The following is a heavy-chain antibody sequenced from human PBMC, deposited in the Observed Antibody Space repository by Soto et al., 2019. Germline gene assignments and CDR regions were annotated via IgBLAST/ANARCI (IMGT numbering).Heavy chain of an antibody. CDR2: IYSGGST. CDR1: GFTVSSNY. CDR3: ARDLKQWLVDLGGYYYYYGMDV. Sequence: GGSLRLSCAASGFTVSSNYMSWVRQAPGKGLEWVSVIYSGGSTYYADSVKGRFTISRDNSKSTLYLQMNSLRAEDTAVYYCARDLKQWLVDLGGYYYYYGMDVWGQGTTVTVSS. V-gene: IGHV3-53*01. J-gene: IGHJ6*02. D-gene: IGHD6-19*01.